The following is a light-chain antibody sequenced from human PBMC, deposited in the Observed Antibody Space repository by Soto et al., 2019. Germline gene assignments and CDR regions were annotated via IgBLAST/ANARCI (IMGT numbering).Light chain of an antibody. CDR3: QRYGNSPPLT. CDR2: GAS. J-gene: IGKJ4*01. CDR1: QSISSTS. V-gene: IGKV3-20*01. Sequence: VLTQSPGTLSLSPGERATLSCRASQSISSTSLAWYQHQPGQAPRLLVYGASVRASGIPVRFSGGGSGTDFTLTISRLEPEDFAVYYCQRYGNSPPLTFGGGTKVEIK.